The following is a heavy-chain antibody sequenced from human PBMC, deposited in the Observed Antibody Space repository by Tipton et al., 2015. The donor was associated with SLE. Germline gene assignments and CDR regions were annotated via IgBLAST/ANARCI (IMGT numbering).Heavy chain of an antibody. J-gene: IGHJ4*02. CDR3: ARHLVTEAFDY. V-gene: IGHV4-39*01. Sequence: LRLSCTVSGGSISSSSYYWGWIRQPPGKGLEWIGSIYYSGSTYYNPSLKSRVTISVDTSKNQFSLKLSSVTAADTAVYYCARHLVTEAFDYWGQGTLVTVSS. D-gene: IGHD3-9*01. CDR2: IYYSGST. CDR1: GGSISSSSYY.